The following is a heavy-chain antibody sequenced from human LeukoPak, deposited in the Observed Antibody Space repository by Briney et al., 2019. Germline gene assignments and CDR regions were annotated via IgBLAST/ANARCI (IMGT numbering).Heavy chain of an antibody. D-gene: IGHD3-10*01. Sequence: SVKVSCKASGGTFSSYAISWVRQAPGQGLEWMGRIIPILGIANYAPKFQGRVTITADKSTSTAYMELSSLRSEDTAVYYCARAWWFGELLFFDWGQGTLVTVSS. J-gene: IGHJ4*02. V-gene: IGHV1-69*04. CDR2: IIPILGIA. CDR3: ARAWWFGELLFFD. CDR1: GGTFSSYA.